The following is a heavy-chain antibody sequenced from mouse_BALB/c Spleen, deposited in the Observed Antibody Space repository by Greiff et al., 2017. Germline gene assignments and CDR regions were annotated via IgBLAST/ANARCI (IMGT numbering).Heavy chain of an antibody. CDR2: ISSGSSTI. V-gene: IGHV5-17*02. CDR1: GFTFSSFG. Sequence: EVKLMESGGGLVQPGGSRKLSCAASGFTFSSFGMHWVRQAPEKGLEWVAYISSGSSTIYYADTVKGRFTISRDNPKNTLFLQMTSLRSEDTAMYYCARGGKNFYYAMDYWGQGTSVTVSS. J-gene: IGHJ4*01. CDR3: ARGGKNFYYAMDY.